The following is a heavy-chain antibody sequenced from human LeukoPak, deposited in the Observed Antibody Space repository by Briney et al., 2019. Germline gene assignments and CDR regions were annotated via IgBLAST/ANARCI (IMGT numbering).Heavy chain of an antibody. Sequence: GGSLRLSCAASGFTFSSFEMNWVRQAPGKGLEWVSYITSSASTIYYAESVKGRFTISRDNAKNSLFLQMNSLGAEDTAVYYCARKVLSGSRYFDYWGQGALVTVSS. J-gene: IGHJ4*02. D-gene: IGHD1-26*01. V-gene: IGHV3-48*03. CDR2: ITSSASTI. CDR3: ARKVLSGSRYFDY. CDR1: GFTFSSFE.